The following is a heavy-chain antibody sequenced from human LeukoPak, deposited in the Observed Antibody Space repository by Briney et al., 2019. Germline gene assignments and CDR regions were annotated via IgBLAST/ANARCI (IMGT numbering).Heavy chain of an antibody. CDR2: IYYSGST. CDR1: GGSISSSSYY. CDR3: ARGIVVVVAATGVVDYMDV. J-gene: IGHJ6*03. D-gene: IGHD2-15*01. Sequence: SETLSLTCTVSGGSISSSSYYWGWIRQPPGKGLEWIGSIYYSGSTYYNPSLKSRVTISVDTSKNQFSLKLSSVTAADTAVYYCARGIVVVVAATGVVDYMDVWGKGTTVTVSS. V-gene: IGHV4-39*07.